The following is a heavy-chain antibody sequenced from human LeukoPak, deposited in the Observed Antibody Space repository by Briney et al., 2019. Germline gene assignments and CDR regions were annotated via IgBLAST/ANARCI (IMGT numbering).Heavy chain of an antibody. V-gene: IGHV3-48*01. Sequence: GGSLRLSCAASGFTFGSYSMNWVRQAPGKGLEWVSYISSGSNTIYYADSVKGRFTISRDNAKNSLYLQMNSLRAEDAAVYYCATDPGYGYSGAFDIWGQGTMVTVSS. CDR2: ISSGSNTI. CDR1: GFTFGSYS. J-gene: IGHJ3*02. D-gene: IGHD5-18*01. CDR3: ATDPGYGYSGAFDI.